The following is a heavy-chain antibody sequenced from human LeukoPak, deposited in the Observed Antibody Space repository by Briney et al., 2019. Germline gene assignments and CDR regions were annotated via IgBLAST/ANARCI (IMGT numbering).Heavy chain of an antibody. D-gene: IGHD2-2*01. CDR2: ISTSSIYI. CDR3: AKGHGVVAASDDAFDI. V-gene: IGHV3-21*01. J-gene: IGHJ3*02. CDR1: GFTFSSYG. Sequence: GGSLRLSCAASGFTFSSYGMHWVRQAPGKGLEWVSSISTSSIYIYYADSMKGRFTISRDNAKKSLYLQMNSLRAEDTAVYYCAKGHGVVAASDDAFDIWGQGTMVTVSS.